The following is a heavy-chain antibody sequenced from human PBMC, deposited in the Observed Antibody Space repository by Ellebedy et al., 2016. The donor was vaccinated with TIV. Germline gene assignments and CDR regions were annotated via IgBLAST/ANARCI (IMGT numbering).Heavy chain of an antibody. V-gene: IGHV5-10-1*01. D-gene: IGHD2-2*01. CDR2: IDPGDSYT. J-gene: IGHJ4*02. Sequence: KVSCKVSGYSFTSYWIGWVRQMPGKGLEWMGRIDPGDSYTKYNPSFQGHVTIAVDKSLNTAYLQWGSLRASDTATYYCARHGPDTYSTAWYFSDWGLGTLVTVSS. CDR3: ARHGPDTYSTAWYFSD. CDR1: GYSFTSYW.